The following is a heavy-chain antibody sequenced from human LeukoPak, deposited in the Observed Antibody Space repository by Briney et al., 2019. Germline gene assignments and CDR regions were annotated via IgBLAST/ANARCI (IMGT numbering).Heavy chain of an antibody. V-gene: IGHV3-7*01. J-gene: IGHJ3*02. Sequence: GGSLRLSSAASGFTLSSYWMTWVRQAPGKGLEWVAYIKQDGSEKYYMDSVKGRFTISRDNAKNSLDLQMNSLRAEDTAVYFCAGHYDSSGYRVDVFDIWGQGTMVTVSS. D-gene: IGHD3-22*01. CDR2: IKQDGSEK. CDR3: AGHYDSSGYRVDVFDI. CDR1: GFTLSSYW.